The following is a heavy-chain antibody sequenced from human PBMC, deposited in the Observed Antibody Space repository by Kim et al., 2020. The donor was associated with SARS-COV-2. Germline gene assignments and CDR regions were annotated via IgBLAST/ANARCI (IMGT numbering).Heavy chain of an antibody. D-gene: IGHD2-2*03. CDR1: GFTFSNAW. Sequence: GGSLRLSCAASGFTFSNAWMSWVRQAPGKGLEWVGRIKSKTDGGTTDYAAPVKGRFTISRDDSKNTLYLQMNSLKTEDTAVYYCTTNLDGYGDYGMDVWGQGTTVTVSS. CDR3: TTNLDGYGDYGMDV. CDR2: IKSKTDGGTT. J-gene: IGHJ6*02. V-gene: IGHV3-15*01.